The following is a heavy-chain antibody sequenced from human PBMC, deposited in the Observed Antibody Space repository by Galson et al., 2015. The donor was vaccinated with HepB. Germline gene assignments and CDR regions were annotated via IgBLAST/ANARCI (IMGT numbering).Heavy chain of an antibody. CDR1: GFTFSSYN. CDR2: ISSSSSYM. Sequence: SLRLSCAASGFTFSSYNMNWVRQAPGKGLEWVSSISSSSSYMYYTDSVKGRFTISRGNAKNSLFLQMNSLRVEDTAVYYCARAARYYYDSSGHYNPLDYWGQGTLVTVSS. CDR3: ARAARYYYDSSGHYNPLDY. V-gene: IGHV3-21*01. J-gene: IGHJ4*02. D-gene: IGHD3-22*01.